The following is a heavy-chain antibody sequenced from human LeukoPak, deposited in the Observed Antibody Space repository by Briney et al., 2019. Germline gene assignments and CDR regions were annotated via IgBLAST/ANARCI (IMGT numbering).Heavy chain of an antibody. CDR2: ISGTGGDT. D-gene: IGHD6-13*01. CDR1: GFTFSTYA. J-gene: IGHJ4*02. CDR3: ARRGAAGTYYFDY. V-gene: IGHV3-23*01. Sequence: LSGGSLRLSCAASGFTFSTYAMSWVRQAPGKGLEWVSAISGTGGDTFYAGSVKGRFTISRDNSKNTLYLQMNGLRAEDTAVYYCARRGAAGTYYFDYWGQGTLVTVSS.